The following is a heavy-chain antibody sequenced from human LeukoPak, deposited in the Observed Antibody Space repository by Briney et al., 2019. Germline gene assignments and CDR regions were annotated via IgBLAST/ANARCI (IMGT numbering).Heavy chain of an antibody. D-gene: IGHD1-14*01. CDR2: ISWNSGSI. Sequence: PGGSLRLSCAASGFTFDDSAMHWVRQDPGKGLEWVSGISWNSGSIGYVDSVKGRFTISRDNAKNSLYLQMNSLRAEDTALYYCAKDGRNTFDYWGQGTLVTVSS. V-gene: IGHV3-9*01. J-gene: IGHJ4*02. CDR1: GFTFDDSA. CDR3: AKDGRNTFDY.